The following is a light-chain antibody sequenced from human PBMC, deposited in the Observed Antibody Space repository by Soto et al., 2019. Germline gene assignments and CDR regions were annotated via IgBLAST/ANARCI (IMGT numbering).Light chain of an antibody. CDR1: QSISSW. Sequence: DIQMTQSPSTLSASVGDRVTITCRASQSISSWLAWYQQKPGKAPKLLIYDASSLESGVPSRLSGSGSGTEFTLTISSLQPDDFATYYCQQYNSYSSATFXQGTKVDIK. CDR3: QQYNSYSSAT. J-gene: IGKJ1*01. V-gene: IGKV1-5*01. CDR2: DAS.